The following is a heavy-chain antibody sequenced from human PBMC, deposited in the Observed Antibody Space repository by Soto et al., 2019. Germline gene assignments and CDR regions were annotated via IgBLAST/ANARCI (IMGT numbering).Heavy chain of an antibody. V-gene: IGHV3-7*05. CDR2: INLDGSEK. Sequence: EGQLVESGGGLVQPGGSLRLSCQVSGFTFRSYWMTWVRRAPGKGLEWVANINLDGSEKYYVDAVKGRFTISRDNAKNSLHLYLSDLRAKNTAVYYCERGAMSGNEVPGDWGQGNLVTVAS. CDR1: GFTFRSYW. CDR3: ERGAMSGNEVPGD. J-gene: IGHJ1*01. D-gene: IGHD1-1*01.